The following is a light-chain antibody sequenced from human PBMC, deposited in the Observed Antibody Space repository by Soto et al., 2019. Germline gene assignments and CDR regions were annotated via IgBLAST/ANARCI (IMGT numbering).Light chain of an antibody. J-gene: IGKJ2*01. Sequence: EIAMTQSPATRSVSPWERATLSCRASQSLSRNLAWYQQKPGQAPRLLMYGASTRATGIPAMFSGSESGTEFHLTINSLQSEYFALYYCQQYNHLPPKQYTFCQGTKLEIK. CDR3: QQYNHLPPKQYT. V-gene: IGKV3-15*01. CDR2: GAS. CDR1: QSLSRN.